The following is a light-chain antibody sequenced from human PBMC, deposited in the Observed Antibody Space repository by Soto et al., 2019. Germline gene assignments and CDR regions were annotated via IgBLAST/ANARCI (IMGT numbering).Light chain of an antibody. J-gene: IGKJ2*01. CDR2: GAS. CDR1: QIVSSN. Sequence: EIVMTQSPATLSVSPGERATLSCRASQIVSSNLAWYQQKPGQAPRILIYGASTRATGIPARFSGSGSGTEFTLTISSLQSEDFAVYYCQQYNNWYPFGQGTKLEIK. CDR3: QQYNNWYP. V-gene: IGKV3-15*01.